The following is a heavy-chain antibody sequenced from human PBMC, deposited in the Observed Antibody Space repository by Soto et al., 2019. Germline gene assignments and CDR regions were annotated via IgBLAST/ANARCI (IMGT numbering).Heavy chain of an antibody. CDR1: GGSVSSGSYF. CDR2: IYYSGST. Sequence: QVQLQESGPGLVKPSETLSLTCTVSGGSVSSGSYFWSWIRQPPGKGLEWIGYIYYSGSTNYNPSLKSRVTISVDTSKNQFSLKLSSVTAADTAVYYCAREMVRGVITRVLDYWGQGTLVTVSS. CDR3: AREMVRGVITRVLDY. V-gene: IGHV4-61*01. D-gene: IGHD3-10*01. J-gene: IGHJ4*02.